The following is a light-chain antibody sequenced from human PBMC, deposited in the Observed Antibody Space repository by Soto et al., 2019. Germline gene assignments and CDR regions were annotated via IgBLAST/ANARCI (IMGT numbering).Light chain of an antibody. CDR1: QSVRSS. V-gene: IGKV3-11*01. CDR3: QQRSYPIT. Sequence: VLTQSAATLSVSPGEIATLFCRASQSVRSSLAWYQQKPGQAPRLFIYDASTRATGIPARFSGSGSGTDFTLTISSLEPEDFAVYYCQQRSYPITFGQGTRLEIK. CDR2: DAS. J-gene: IGKJ5*01.